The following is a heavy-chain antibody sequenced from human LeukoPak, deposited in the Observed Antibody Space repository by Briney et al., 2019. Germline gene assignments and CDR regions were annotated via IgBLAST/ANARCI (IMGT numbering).Heavy chain of an antibody. J-gene: IGHJ4*02. CDR2: IKQGGSEK. V-gene: IGHV3-7*01. Sequence: GGSLRLSCAASGFTFSSYWMSWVRQAPGKGLEWVANIKQGGSEKYYVDSVKGRFTISRENAKNSLYLQMNSLRAEDTAVYYCARDSGSSWYFGHCPLDYWGQGTLVTVSS. CDR3: ARDSGSSWYFGHCPLDY. CDR1: GFTFSSYW. D-gene: IGHD6-13*01.